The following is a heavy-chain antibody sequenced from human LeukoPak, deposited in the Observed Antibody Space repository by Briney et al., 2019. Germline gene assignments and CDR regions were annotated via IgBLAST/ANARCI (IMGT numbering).Heavy chain of an antibody. CDR1: AYSFTSYW. CDR3: ARAYCGGDSCYYFDH. D-gene: IGHD2-21*02. J-gene: IGHJ4*02. V-gene: IGHV5-51*01. CDR2: IYPCDSDT. Sequence: GESLKISCKGSAYSFTSYWIGWVRQMPGKGLEWMGIIYPCDSDTRYSPSFQGQVTISADKSISTAYLQWSSLKASDTAMYYCARAYCGGDSCYYFDHWGQGTLVTVSS.